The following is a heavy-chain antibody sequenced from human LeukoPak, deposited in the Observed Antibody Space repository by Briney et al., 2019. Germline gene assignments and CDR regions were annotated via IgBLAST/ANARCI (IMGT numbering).Heavy chain of an antibody. J-gene: IGHJ4*02. CDR1: GYSISSGYY. CDR3: ARSNTVTTTDY. D-gene: IGHD4-11*01. CDR2: IYHSGST. Sequence: SETLSLTCTVSGYSISSGYYWGWIRQPPGKGLEWIGSIYHSGSTYYNPSLKSRVTISVDTSKNQFSLKLSSVTAADTAVYYCARSNTVTTTDYWGQGTLVTVSS. V-gene: IGHV4-38-2*02.